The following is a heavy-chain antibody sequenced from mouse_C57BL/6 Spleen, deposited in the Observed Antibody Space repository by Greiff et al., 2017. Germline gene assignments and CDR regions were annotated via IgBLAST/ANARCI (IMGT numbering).Heavy chain of an antibody. V-gene: IGHV1-22*01. CDR1: GYTFTDYN. Sequence: EVKLQESGPELVKPGASVKMSCKASGYTFTDYNMHWVKQSHGKSLEWIGYINPNNGGTSYNQKFKGKATLTVNKSSSTAYMELRSLTSEDSAVYYCAREGYYDYDWFAYWGQGTLVTVSA. D-gene: IGHD2-4*01. J-gene: IGHJ3*01. CDR3: AREGYYDYDWFAY. CDR2: INPNNGGT.